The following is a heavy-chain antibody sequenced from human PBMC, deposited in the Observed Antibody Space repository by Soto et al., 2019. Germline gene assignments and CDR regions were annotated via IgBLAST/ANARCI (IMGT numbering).Heavy chain of an antibody. Sequence: GGSLRLSCAASGFTFSSYGMHWVRQAPGKGLEWVAVIWSDGSNKYNADSVKGRFTISRDNSKNTLYLKMNSLRAEDTAVYYCARGDSSGYFATEFDYWGQGTLVTVSS. J-gene: IGHJ4*02. D-gene: IGHD3-22*01. CDR1: GFTFSSYG. V-gene: IGHV3-33*01. CDR2: IWSDGSNK. CDR3: ARGDSSGYFATEFDY.